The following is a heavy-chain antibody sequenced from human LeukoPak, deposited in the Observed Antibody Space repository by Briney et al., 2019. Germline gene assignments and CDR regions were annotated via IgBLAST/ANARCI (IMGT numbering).Heavy chain of an antibody. CDR3: ARHSAVPASGNWFDP. V-gene: IGHV4-34*01. CDR2: INHSGST. CDR1: GGSFSGYY. J-gene: IGHJ5*02. Sequence: SETLSLTCAVYGGSFSGYYWSWIRQPPGKGLEWIGEINHSGSTNYNPSLKSRVTISVDTSKNQFSLKLSSVTAADTAVYYCARHSAVPASGNWFDPWGQGTLVTVSS. D-gene: IGHD2-2*01.